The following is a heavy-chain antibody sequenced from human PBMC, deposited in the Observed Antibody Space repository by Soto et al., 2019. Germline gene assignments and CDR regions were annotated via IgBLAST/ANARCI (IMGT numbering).Heavy chain of an antibody. V-gene: IGHV5-51*01. J-gene: IGHJ4*02. CDR1: GYAFTSYW. Sequence: ESVQISPKSSGYAFTSYWIGRLRQMPGKGLEWMGIIYPGDSDTRYSTSFQGQVTISADKSISTAQLQWSSLKASDTDMYYCAGSGSDVIDDWGQGTLV. D-gene: IGHD1-26*01. CDR2: IYPGDSDT. CDR3: AGSGSDVIDD.